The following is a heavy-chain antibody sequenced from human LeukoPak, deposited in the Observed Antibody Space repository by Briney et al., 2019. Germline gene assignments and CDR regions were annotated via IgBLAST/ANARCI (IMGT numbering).Heavy chain of an antibody. V-gene: IGHV4-4*07. CDR2: IYTSGST. Sequence: SETLSLTCTVSGGSISSYYWSWIRQPAGKGLEWIGRIYTSGSTNYNPSLKSRVTMSVDTSKNQFSLKLSSVTAADTAVYYCARELTTVTTLGFDYWGKGTLVTVSS. CDR3: ARELTTVTTLGFDY. D-gene: IGHD4-17*01. J-gene: IGHJ4*02. CDR1: GGSISSYY.